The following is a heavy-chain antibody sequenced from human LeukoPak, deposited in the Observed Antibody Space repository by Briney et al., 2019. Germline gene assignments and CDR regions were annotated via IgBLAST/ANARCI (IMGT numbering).Heavy chain of an antibody. CDR3: ARGYSSSWYLAFDI. J-gene: IGHJ3*02. CDR1: GFTFNNFG. V-gene: IGHV3-23*01. Sequence: GGSLRLSCAASGFTFNNFGMSWVRQAPGKGLEWVSTISGRSGGTFYADSVKGRFTISRDNAKNSLYLQMNSLRAEDTAVYYCARGYSSSWYLAFDIWGQGTMVTVSS. D-gene: IGHD6-13*01. CDR2: ISGRSGGT.